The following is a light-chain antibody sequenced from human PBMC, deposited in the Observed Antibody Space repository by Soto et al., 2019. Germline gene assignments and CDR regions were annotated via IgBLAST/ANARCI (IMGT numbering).Light chain of an antibody. CDR1: QSVTGNY. Sequence: EVVWTQSPGTLSLSPGERATLSCGASQSVTGNYLAWYKQKPGQAPRLLIFGASTRATGIPDRFSGSGSGTEFTLTISRLEPEDFEVYYCQHYYTSYTTFGQGTKVDIK. CDR2: GAS. CDR3: QHYYTSYTT. V-gene: IGKV3-20*01. J-gene: IGKJ1*01.